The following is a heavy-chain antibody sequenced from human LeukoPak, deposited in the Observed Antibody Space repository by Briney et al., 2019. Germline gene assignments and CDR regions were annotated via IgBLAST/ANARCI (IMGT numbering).Heavy chain of an antibody. D-gene: IGHD3-22*01. CDR2: ISTNDRTT. CDR3: ARESYSSGYYYDY. J-gene: IGHJ4*02. CDR1: GFILSDYY. V-gene: IGHV3-11*04. Sequence: TGGSLRLSCAASGFILSDYYMSWIRQAPGKGLEWVAYISTNDRTTYYADSVKGRFTISRDNAKNSLYLQMNSLRAEDTAVYYCARESYSSGYYYDYWGQGTLVTVSS.